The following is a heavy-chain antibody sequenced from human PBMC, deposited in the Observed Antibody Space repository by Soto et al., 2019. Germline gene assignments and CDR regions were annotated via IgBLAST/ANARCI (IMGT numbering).Heavy chain of an antibody. CDR1: GFTFSSYW. Sequence: EVQLVESGGGLVQPGGSLRLSCAVSGFTFSSYWMHWVRQAPGKGLVWVSRINPDGSSTSYADSMKGRFTISRDNAKNTLYPQMNSLRAEDTAVYYCTIFGGGSGGYWGQGTRVTVSS. CDR3: TIFGGGSGGY. V-gene: IGHV3-74*01. CDR2: INPDGSST. J-gene: IGHJ4*02. D-gene: IGHD3-3*01.